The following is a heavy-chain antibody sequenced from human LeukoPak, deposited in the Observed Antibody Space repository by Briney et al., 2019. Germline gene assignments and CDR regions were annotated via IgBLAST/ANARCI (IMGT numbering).Heavy chain of an antibody. CDR1: GFTFGTYA. CDR3: AKRPDDSSGYHYDYYGMDV. V-gene: IGHV3-23*01. J-gene: IGHJ6*02. CDR2: ITGSGGST. D-gene: IGHD3-22*01. Sequence: PGGSLRLSCAAPGFTFGTYAMSWVRQAPGKGLDWASSITGSGGSTYYADSVKGRFTISRDNSKNTLYLQMDSLRAEDTAVYYCAKRPDDSSGYHYDYYGMDVWGQGTTVTVSS.